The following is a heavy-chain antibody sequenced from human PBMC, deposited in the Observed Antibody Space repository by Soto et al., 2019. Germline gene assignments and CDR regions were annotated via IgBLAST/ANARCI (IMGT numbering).Heavy chain of an antibody. V-gene: IGHV3-48*02. Sequence: GGSLRLSCAASGFILSSYSMNWVRQAPGKGLEWVSYISSSSDTIYYADSVKGRFTISRDNAKNSLYLQMNSLRDEDTAVYYCAGTAMLRGVIYYYYGMDVWGQGTTVTVS. D-gene: IGHD3-10*01. CDR2: ISSSSDTI. CDR3: AGTAMLRGVIYYYYGMDV. CDR1: GFILSSYS. J-gene: IGHJ6*02.